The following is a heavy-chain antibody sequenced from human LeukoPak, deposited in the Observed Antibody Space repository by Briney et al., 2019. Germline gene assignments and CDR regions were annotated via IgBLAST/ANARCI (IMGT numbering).Heavy chain of an antibody. Sequence: PGGSLRLSCAASGFTFSSYEMNWVRQAPGKGLEWVSYISSSGSTIYYADSVKGRFTISRDNSKNTLFLQMNSLRPDDTAVYYCATTLGSGWKFDYWGQGTLVTVSS. V-gene: IGHV3-48*03. D-gene: IGHD6-19*01. CDR3: ATTLGSGWKFDY. J-gene: IGHJ4*02. CDR2: ISSSGSTI. CDR1: GFTFSSYE.